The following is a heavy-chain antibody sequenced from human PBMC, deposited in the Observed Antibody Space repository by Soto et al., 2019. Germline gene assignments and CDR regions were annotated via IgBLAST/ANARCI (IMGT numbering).Heavy chain of an antibody. CDR1: GGSVSSGSYF. D-gene: IGHD1-1*01. CDR2: IYYSGST. J-gene: IGHJ4*02. CDR3: ARERTGDPTFFDY. V-gene: IGHV4-61*01. Sequence: LSLTCTVSGGSVSSGSYFWSWIRQPPGKGLEWIGYIYYSGSTDYNSSLKSRVTISVDTSKNQFSLRLSSVTAADTAVYYCARERTGDPTFFDYWGQGTLVTVSS.